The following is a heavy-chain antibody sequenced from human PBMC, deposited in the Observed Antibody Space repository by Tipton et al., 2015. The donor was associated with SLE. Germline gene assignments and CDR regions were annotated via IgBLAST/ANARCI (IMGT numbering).Heavy chain of an antibody. J-gene: IGHJ4*02. D-gene: IGHD2-21*01. CDR1: GGSISSHY. Sequence: TLSLTCTVSGGSISSHYWSWIRQPPGRGLEWIGYIHHSGSTKYSPSLESRVTISADTSKNQFSLRLTSVTAADTAVYYCARDQVGMGDFDSWGPGTLVTVSS. CDR3: ARDQVGMGDFDS. V-gene: IGHV4-59*11. CDR2: IHHSGST.